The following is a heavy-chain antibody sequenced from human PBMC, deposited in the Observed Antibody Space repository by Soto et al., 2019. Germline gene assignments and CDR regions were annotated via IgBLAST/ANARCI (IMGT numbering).Heavy chain of an antibody. J-gene: IGHJ5*02. Sequence: PSEILSLTCTVSGGSISSGGYYWSWIRQHPGKGLEWIGYIYYSGSTYYNPSLKSRVTISVDTSKNQFSLKLSSVTAADTAVYYCARDGFGCSGGSCYPGVTRFDPWGQGTLVTVSX. D-gene: IGHD2-15*01. CDR1: GGSISSGGYY. CDR2: IYYSGST. V-gene: IGHV4-31*03. CDR3: ARDGFGCSGGSCYPGVTRFDP.